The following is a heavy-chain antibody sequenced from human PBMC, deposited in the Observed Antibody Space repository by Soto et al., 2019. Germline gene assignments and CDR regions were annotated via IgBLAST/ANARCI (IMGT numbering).Heavy chain of an antibody. J-gene: IGHJ4*02. Sequence: EVQLVESGGGLVQPGGSLRLSCAASGFAFSSEWMHWVRQAPGKGLVWVSRIDPYDTGITYADSVKGRFTISRDNAKNTLYLQMKSLRAEDTAVYYCTSDTFGARDSWGQGSLVTVSS. V-gene: IGHV3-74*01. CDR1: GFAFSSEW. D-gene: IGHD2-15*01. CDR2: IDPYDTGI. CDR3: TSDTFGARDS.